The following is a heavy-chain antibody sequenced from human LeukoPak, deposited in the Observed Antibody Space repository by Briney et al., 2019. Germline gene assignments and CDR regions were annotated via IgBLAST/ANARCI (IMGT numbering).Heavy chain of an antibody. V-gene: IGHV3-66*01. J-gene: IGHJ4*02. D-gene: IGHD3-10*01. CDR2: IYSGGST. CDR1: GFTVSSNY. Sequence: GGSLRLSCAASGFTVSSNYMSWVRQAPGKGLEWVSVIYSGGSTYYADSVKGRFTIPRDNSKNTLYLQMNSLRAEDTAVYYCARFYGSGSYFDYWGQGTLVTVSS. CDR3: ARFYGSGSYFDY.